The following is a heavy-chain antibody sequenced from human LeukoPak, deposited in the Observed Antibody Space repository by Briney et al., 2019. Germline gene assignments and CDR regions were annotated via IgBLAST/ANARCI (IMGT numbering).Heavy chain of an antibody. V-gene: IGHV3-30*01. CDR1: GFTFSTFP. Sequence: GGSLRLSCAASGFTFSTFPMHWVRQAPGEGLQWVAVISNDGANKYYADSVKGRFTISGDNSKNTLFLQMNSLTTDDTAVYYCARGAGTMVYYIDVWGNGTTVTVSS. D-gene: IGHD1-7*01. J-gene: IGHJ6*03. CDR3: ARGAGTMVYYIDV. CDR2: ISNDGANK.